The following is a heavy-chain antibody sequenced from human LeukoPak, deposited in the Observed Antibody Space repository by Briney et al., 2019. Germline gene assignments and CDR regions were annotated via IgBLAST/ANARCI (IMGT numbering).Heavy chain of an antibody. Sequence: ASVKVSCKVSGYTLTELSMHWVRQAPGQGLEWMGWINPNNGDTKYAQKFQGRVTMTRDTPISTAYLDLNRLTSDDTAVYYCARGDYSNGYPYRIDSWGQGTLVTVSS. J-gene: IGHJ4*02. V-gene: IGHV1-2*02. CDR1: GYTLTELS. CDR3: ARGDYSNGYPYRIDS. D-gene: IGHD3-3*01. CDR2: INPNNGDT.